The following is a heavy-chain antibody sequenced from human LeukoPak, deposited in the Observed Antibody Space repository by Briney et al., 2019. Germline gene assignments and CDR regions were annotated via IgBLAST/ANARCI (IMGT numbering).Heavy chain of an antibody. CDR3: ASQYYYGSGSYYPFDY. V-gene: IGHV4-38-2*02. D-gene: IGHD3-10*01. CDR1: GYSISSGYY. Sequence: PSETLSLTCTVSGYSISSGYYWGWIRQPPGKGLEWIGSIYHSGSTYYNPSLKSRVTISVDTSKNQFSLKLSSVTAADTAVYYCASQYYYGSGSYYPFDYWGQGTLVTVSS. CDR2: IYHSGST. J-gene: IGHJ4*02.